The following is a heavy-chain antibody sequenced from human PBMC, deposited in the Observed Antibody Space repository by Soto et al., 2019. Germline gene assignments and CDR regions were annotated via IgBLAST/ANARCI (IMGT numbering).Heavy chain of an antibody. CDR3: ARSIAVPSSHIDH. CDR1: GGSMSGYY. V-gene: IGHV4-59*01. Sequence: SETLSLTCRVSGGSMSGYYWSWIRQAPGKGLEWIGYVYYTGSTTYNPSLQSRVTISVDTSNKQFSLSLRFATAADTAVYFCARSIAVPSSHIDHWGQGIRVTVSS. J-gene: IGHJ4*02. CDR2: VYYTGST. D-gene: IGHD6-6*01.